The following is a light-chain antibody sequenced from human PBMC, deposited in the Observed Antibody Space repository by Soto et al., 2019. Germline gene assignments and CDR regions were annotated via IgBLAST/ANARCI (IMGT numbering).Light chain of an antibody. CDR2: AAP. V-gene: IGKV3-20*01. CDR1: QSVSNSY. Sequence: EIVLTQSPGILSLSPGERATLSCRASQSVSNSYLAWYQQKPGQAPRLLIYAAPNRATGIPDRFSGSGSGTDFTLTISRLEPEDFAVYYCQQFPTWTFGQGTKVEIK. CDR3: QQFPTWT. J-gene: IGKJ1*01.